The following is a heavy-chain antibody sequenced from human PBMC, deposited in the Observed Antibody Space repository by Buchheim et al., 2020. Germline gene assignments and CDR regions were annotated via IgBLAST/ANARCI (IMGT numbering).Heavy chain of an antibody. CDR2: ISYDGRNK. CDR1: GFTFSSYG. Sequence: QVQLVESGGGVVQPGRSLRLSCAASGFTFSSYGIHWVRQAPGKGLEWVALISYDGRNKYYGDSVKGRFTISRDNSKNTQYLQMNSLGVEDTAVYYCAKDRLMGTFDMRGSGWMDFDHWGQGTL. V-gene: IGHV3-30*18. J-gene: IGHJ4*02. CDR3: AKDRLMGTFDMRGSGWMDFDH. D-gene: IGHD6-19*01.